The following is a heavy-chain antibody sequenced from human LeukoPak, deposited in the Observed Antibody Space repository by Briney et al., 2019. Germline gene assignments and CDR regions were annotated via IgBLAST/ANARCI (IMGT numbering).Heavy chain of an antibody. J-gene: IGHJ5*02. Sequence: ASVNVSCKASGYTFTSYGISWVRQAPGQGLEWMGWIRAYNDNTNYAQRLQGRVTMTTDTSTSTAYMELRSLRSDDTAVYYCARAVSYCTNGVCYSYWFDPWGQGTLVTVSS. CDR2: IRAYNDNT. CDR1: GYTFTSYG. CDR3: ARAVSYCTNGVCYSYWFDP. D-gene: IGHD2-8*01. V-gene: IGHV1-18*01.